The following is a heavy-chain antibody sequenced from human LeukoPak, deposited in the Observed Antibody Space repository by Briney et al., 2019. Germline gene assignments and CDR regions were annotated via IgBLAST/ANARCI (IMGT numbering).Heavy chain of an antibody. CDR1: GFTFSSYA. V-gene: IGHV3-23*01. J-gene: IGHJ4*02. CDR2: ISGSGGST. Sequence: GGSLRLSCAASGFTFSSYARSWVRQAPGKGREWVLAISGSGGSTYYADSGKGLFPISRVKCKTTLRLHMSSLRAEDTAVYYCKIGYYDSSGYYPTLHYWGQGTLVTVSS. D-gene: IGHD3-22*01. CDR3: KIGYYDSSGYYPTLHY.